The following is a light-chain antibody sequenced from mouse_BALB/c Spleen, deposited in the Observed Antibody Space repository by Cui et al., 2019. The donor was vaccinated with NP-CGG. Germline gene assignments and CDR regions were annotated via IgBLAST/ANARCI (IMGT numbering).Light chain of an antibody. Sequence: AVVTQQSAPTTAPGETVTLTCRSSNGAVTTSNYANWVQEKPDHLFTGLIGGTNNRAPGVPARFSGSLIGDKAALTITGTQTEDEAIYFCALWYSNHWVFGGGTKLTVL. CDR2: GTN. CDR3: ALWYSNHWV. V-gene: IGLV1*01. CDR1: NGAVTTSNY. J-gene: IGLJ1*01.